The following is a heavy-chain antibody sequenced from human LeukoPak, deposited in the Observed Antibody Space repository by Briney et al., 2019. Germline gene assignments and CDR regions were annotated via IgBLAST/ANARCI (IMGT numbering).Heavy chain of an antibody. CDR3: ARDPGYSSGWYPDY. V-gene: IGHV3-21*01. CDR2: ISSSSSYI. Sequence: GGSLSLSCAASGFTFSSYSMNWVRQAPGKGLEWVSSISSSSSYIYYADLVKGRFTISRDNAKNSLYLQMNSLRAEDTAVYYCARDPGYSSGWYPDYWGQGTLVTVSS. CDR1: GFTFSSYS. J-gene: IGHJ4*02. D-gene: IGHD6-19*01.